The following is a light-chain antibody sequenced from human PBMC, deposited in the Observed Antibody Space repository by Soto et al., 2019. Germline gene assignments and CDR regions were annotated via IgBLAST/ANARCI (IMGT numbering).Light chain of an antibody. CDR1: QSITSF. Sequence: EIVLTQSPATLSLFPGERATLSCRASQSITSFLAWYQQKPGQAPRLLIFGASSRATGIPARFSGSGSGTEFNLTISSLQSEDFAVYFCQQYDDWLRLTFGGGTKVEIK. CDR2: GAS. V-gene: IGKV3D-15*01. CDR3: QQYDDWLRLT. J-gene: IGKJ4*01.